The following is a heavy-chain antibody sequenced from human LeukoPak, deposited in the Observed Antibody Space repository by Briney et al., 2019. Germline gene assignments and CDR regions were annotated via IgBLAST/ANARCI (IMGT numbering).Heavy chain of an antibody. Sequence: PGGSLRLSCAASGFTFSSYGMSWARQAPGKGLEWVSAISGSGGSTYYADSVKGRFTISRDNSKNTLYLQMNSLRAEDTAVYYCTNHYYDSSGYYYRGLFNPWGQGTLVTVSS. CDR3: TNHYYDSSGYYYRGLFNP. CDR1: GFTFSSYG. J-gene: IGHJ5*02. V-gene: IGHV3-23*01. D-gene: IGHD3-22*01. CDR2: ISGSGGST.